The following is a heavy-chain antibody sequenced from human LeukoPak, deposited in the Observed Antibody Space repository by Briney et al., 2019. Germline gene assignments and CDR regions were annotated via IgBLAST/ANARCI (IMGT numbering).Heavy chain of an antibody. J-gene: IGHJ4*02. CDR3: AREGGSYFSAPFDY. D-gene: IGHD1-26*01. V-gene: IGHV4-38-2*02. Sequence: SETLSLTCAVSGYSISSGYYWGWIRQPPGKGLEVTGSIYHSSSTYYNPSLKSRVTISVDTSKNQLSLKLSSVTAADTAVYYCAREGGSYFSAPFDYWGQGTLVTVSS. CDR1: GYSISSGYY. CDR2: IYHSSST.